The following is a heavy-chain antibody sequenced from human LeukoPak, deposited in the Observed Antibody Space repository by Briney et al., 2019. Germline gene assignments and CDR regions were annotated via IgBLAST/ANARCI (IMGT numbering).Heavy chain of an antibody. D-gene: IGHD5-24*01. Sequence: ASVKVSCTASGYTFTGYYMHWVRQAPGQNLEWMGWINPNSGGTNYAQKFQGRVTMTRDTSSSTAYMELRNIRSDDTAIYYCARGWLQLRVDYWGQGTRVTVSS. V-gene: IGHV1-2*02. CDR2: INPNSGGT. CDR3: ARGWLQLRVDY. CDR1: GYTFTGYY. J-gene: IGHJ4*02.